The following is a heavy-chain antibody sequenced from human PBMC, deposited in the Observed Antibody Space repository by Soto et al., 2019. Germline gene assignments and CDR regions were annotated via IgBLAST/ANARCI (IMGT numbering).Heavy chain of an antibody. D-gene: IGHD6-6*01. J-gene: IGHJ6*02. V-gene: IGHV4-30-4*01. CDR1: GGSISSGDYY. Sequence: QVQLQESGPGLVKPSQTLSLTCTVSGGSISSGDYYWSWIRQPPGKGLEWIGYIYYSGSTYYNPSPKSRVTISVDTSKNQFSLKLSSVTAADTAVYYCARVRSSIAARRYYYYYGMDVWGQGTTVTVSS. CDR3: ARVRSSIAARRYYYYYGMDV. CDR2: IYYSGST.